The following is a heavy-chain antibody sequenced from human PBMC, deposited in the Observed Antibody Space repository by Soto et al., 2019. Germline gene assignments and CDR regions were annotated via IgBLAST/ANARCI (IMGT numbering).Heavy chain of an antibody. Sequence: EVQLLESGGGLVQPGESLRLSCAASGFTFSSYAMSWVRQAPGKGLEWGSVISGSDDSTYYADSVKGRFTISRDNSKNTLYLQMNSLRAEDTAVYYCAKRSSSSTVDYWGQGTLVTVSS. D-gene: IGHD6-6*01. J-gene: IGHJ4*02. CDR1: GFTFSSYA. CDR2: ISGSDDST. CDR3: AKRSSSSTVDY. V-gene: IGHV3-23*01.